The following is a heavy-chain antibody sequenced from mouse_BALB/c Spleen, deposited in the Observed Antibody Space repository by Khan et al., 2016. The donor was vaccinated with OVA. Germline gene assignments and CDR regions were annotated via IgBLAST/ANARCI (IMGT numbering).Heavy chain of an antibody. Sequence: EVQLVESGPGLVKPSQSLSLTCTVTGYSITSDYAWNWIRQFPGNKLEWMGYISYSGSTSYNPSLKSRISITRDTSKNKFFLQLNSVTTEDTATXYCARFQYGNFYAMDYWGQGTSVTVSS. J-gene: IGHJ4*01. CDR3: ARFQYGNFYAMDY. CDR1: GYSITSDYA. D-gene: IGHD2-10*02. V-gene: IGHV3-2*02. CDR2: ISYSGST.